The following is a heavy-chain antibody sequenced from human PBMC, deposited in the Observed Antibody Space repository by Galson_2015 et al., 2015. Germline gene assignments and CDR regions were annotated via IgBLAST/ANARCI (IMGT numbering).Heavy chain of an antibody. CDR3: ARQLVRGGGYYYYMDV. V-gene: IGHV1-69*06. CDR1: GYTFTSYD. D-gene: IGHD6-6*01. Sequence: SVKVSCKASGYTFTSYDINWVRQATGQGLEWMGGIIPIFGTANYAQKFQGRVTITADKSTSTAYMELRSLRSDDTAVYYCARQLVRGGGYYYYMDVWGKGTTVTVSS. J-gene: IGHJ6*03. CDR2: IIPIFGTA.